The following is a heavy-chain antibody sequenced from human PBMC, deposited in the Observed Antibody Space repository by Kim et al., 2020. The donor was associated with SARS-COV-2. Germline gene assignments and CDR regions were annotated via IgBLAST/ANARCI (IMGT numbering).Heavy chain of an antibody. D-gene: IGHD4-4*01. V-gene: IGHV3-23*01. Sequence: GGSLRLSCAASGFTFSRFAMSWVRQAPGKGLEWVSGISGSVGSTDYADSVKGRFTISRDNSKNTLYLQMNSLRAEDTAVYYCAKDSYSNTGGHWGQGTLVTVSS. CDR3: AKDSYSNTGGH. CDR1: GFTFSRFA. CDR2: ISGSVGST. J-gene: IGHJ4*02.